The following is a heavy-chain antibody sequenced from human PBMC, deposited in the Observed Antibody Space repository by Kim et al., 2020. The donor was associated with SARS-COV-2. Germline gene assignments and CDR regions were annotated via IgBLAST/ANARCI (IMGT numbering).Heavy chain of an antibody. CDR1: GGSISNGSYY. Sequence: SETLSLTCTVSGGSISNGSYYWSWIRQPAGKGLDWIGRIYTSGSTNYNPSLKSRVTISVDTSKNQFSLKLSSVTAADTAVYYCAREPVLRYFDWLSTEHYGMDVWGQGTTVTVSS. D-gene: IGHD3-9*01. V-gene: IGHV4-61*02. CDR2: IYTSGST. J-gene: IGHJ6*02. CDR3: AREPVLRYFDWLSTEHYGMDV.